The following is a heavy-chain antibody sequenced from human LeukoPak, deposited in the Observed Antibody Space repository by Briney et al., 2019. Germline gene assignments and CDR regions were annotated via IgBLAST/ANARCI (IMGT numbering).Heavy chain of an antibody. CDR1: GGTFSSYA. CDR3: ARSYSSSWQNAFDI. D-gene: IGHD6-13*01. J-gene: IGHJ3*02. CDR2: IIPIFGTA. V-gene: IGHV1-69*05. Sequence: GASVKVSCKASGGTFSSYAISWVRQAPGQGLEWMGRIIPIFGTANYAQKFQGRVTITTDESTSTAYMELSSLRSEDTALYYCARSYSSSWQNAFDIWGQGTMVTVSS.